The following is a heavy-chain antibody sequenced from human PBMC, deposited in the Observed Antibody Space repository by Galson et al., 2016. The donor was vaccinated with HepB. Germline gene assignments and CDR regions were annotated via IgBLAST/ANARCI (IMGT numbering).Heavy chain of an antibody. CDR2: IKFDGNEK. Sequence: SLRLSCAASGFTFSSYWMTWVRQAPGKGLEWVANIKFDGNEKDYVDSVKGRFTISRDNAKNSLYLQMNSLRVDDTAVYYCAVGGHVDCCGQGTLVTVSS. J-gene: IGHJ4*02. CDR1: GFTFSSYW. V-gene: IGHV3-7*03. CDR3: AVGGHVDC. D-gene: IGHD1-26*01.